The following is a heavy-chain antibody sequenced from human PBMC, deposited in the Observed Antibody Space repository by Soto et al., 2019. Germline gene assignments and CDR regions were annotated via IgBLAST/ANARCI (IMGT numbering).Heavy chain of an antibody. D-gene: IGHD6-6*01. CDR3: ARDARKYSTSWYYFSGMDV. CDR2: IWYDGSNT. J-gene: IGHJ6*02. CDR1: GFTFNTYG. V-gene: IGHV3-33*01. Sequence: GSLRLSCAASGFTFNTYGMHWVRQAPGKGLEWVTLIWYDGSNTYYTASVKGRFTISRDNSKNTVYLQMNSLSVEDTAVYYCARDARKYSTSWYYFSGMDVWGRGTTVTVSS.